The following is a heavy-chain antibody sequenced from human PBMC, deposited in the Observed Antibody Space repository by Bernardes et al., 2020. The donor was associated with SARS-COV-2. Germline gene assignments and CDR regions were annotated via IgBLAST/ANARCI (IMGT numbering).Heavy chain of an antibody. J-gene: IGHJ2*01. CDR2: IKQDGNEK. V-gene: IGHV3-7*01. D-gene: IGHD6-13*01. CDR1: GFTFSSSW. CDR3: ARVSGSSWYFDL. Sequence: GGSLRLSCAASGFTFSSSWMSWVRQAPGKGLEWVANIKQDGNEKYYVDSVKGRFTISRDNAKNSLYLQMNSLRAEDTAVYYCARVSGSSWYFDLWGRGTLVTVSS.